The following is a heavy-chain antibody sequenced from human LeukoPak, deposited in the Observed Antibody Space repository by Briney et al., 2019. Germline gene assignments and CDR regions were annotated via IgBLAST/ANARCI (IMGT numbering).Heavy chain of an antibody. CDR2: ISGSGGST. D-gene: IGHD4-17*01. CDR3: AKIDYGDYGPFDY. J-gene: IGHJ4*02. V-gene: IGHV3-23*01. Sequence: PGGSLRLSCAASGFTFSSYAMSWVRQAPGKGLEWVSAISGSGGSTYYADSVKGRFTVSRDNSKNTLYLQMNSLRAEDTAVYYCAKIDYGDYGPFDYWGQGTLVTVSS. CDR1: GFTFSSYA.